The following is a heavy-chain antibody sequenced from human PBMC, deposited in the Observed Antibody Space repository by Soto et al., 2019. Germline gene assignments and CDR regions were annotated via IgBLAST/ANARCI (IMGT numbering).Heavy chain of an antibody. Sequence: QVQLQESGPGPVKPSETLSLTCTVSGGSIGSSYWNWIRQPPRKGLEWIGYIHYSGSTNYNPSLKSRVTISVDTSKNQFSLKLSSVTAADTAVYFCARGPSWYPAAGGMDVWGQGTTVTVSS. CDR1: GGSIGSSY. J-gene: IGHJ6*02. CDR2: IHYSGST. CDR3: ARGPSWYPAAGGMDV. V-gene: IGHV4-59*01. D-gene: IGHD6-13*01.